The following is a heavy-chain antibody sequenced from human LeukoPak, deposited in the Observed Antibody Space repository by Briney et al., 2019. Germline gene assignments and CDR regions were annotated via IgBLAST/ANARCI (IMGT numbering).Heavy chain of an antibody. CDR1: GFTASSNY. Sequence: GGSLRLSCAASGFTASSNYMSSVRQAPGQGLEWVSVIYSGGDTYYADSVKGRFTISRDNSNNTLYLQMNSLRAEDTAVYYGARNNGGREVVGDWFDPWGQGTLVTVSS. CDR2: IYSGGDT. V-gene: IGHV3-53*01. D-gene: IGHD1-26*01. CDR3: ARNNGGREVVGDWFDP. J-gene: IGHJ5*02.